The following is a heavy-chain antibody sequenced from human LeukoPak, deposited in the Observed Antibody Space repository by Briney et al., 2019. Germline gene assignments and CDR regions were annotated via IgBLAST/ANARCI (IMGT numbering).Heavy chain of an antibody. CDR2: ISGSGGST. J-gene: IGHJ6*03. CDR3: AKGMMGVTSIPYYYYMDV. V-gene: IGHV3-23*01. D-gene: IGHD2-21*01. Sequence: PGGTLRLSCAASGFTFSSYGMSWVRQAPGKGLEWVLAISGSGGSTYYADSVKGRFTISRDNSKNTLYLQMNSLRAEDTAVYYCAKGMMGVTSIPYYYYMDVWGKGTTVTVSS. CDR1: GFTFSSYG.